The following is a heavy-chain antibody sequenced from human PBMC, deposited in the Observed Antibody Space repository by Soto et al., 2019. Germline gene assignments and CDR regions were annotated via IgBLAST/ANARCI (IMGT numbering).Heavy chain of an antibody. Sequence: EVQLVESGGGLVQPGGSLRLSCAASGFTFSSYSMNWVRQAPGKGLEWVSYISSSSSTIYYADSVKGRFTISRDNAKNSLYLQMNSLRAEDTAVDYCARDGLLRYFDYEPDAFDIWGQGTMVTVSS. CDR3: ARDGLLRYFDYEPDAFDI. J-gene: IGHJ3*02. D-gene: IGHD3-9*01. CDR2: ISSSSSTI. V-gene: IGHV3-48*01. CDR1: GFTFSSYS.